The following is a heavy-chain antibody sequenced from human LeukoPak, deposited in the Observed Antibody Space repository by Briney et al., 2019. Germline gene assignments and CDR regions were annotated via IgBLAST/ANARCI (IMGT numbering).Heavy chain of an antibody. CDR1: GFTFSSYA. CDR2: ISYDGSNK. D-gene: IGHD6-19*01. J-gene: IGHJ4*02. Sequence: PGGSLRLSCAASGFTFSSYAMHWVRQAPGKGLEWVAVISYDGSNKYYADSVKGRFTISRDNSKNTLYLQMNSLRAEDTAVYYCARVSYSSGWYEDYWGQGTLVTVSS. CDR3: ARVSYSSGWYEDY. V-gene: IGHV3-30-3*01.